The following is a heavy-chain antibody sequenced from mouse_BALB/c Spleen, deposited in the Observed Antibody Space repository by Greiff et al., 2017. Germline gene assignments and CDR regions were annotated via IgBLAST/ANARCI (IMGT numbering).Heavy chain of an antibody. CDR1: GFNFTDTY. D-gene: IGHD3-3*01. Sequence: EVQLQQSGAELVKPGASVKLSCTASGFNFTDTYMHWVKQRPEQGLEWIGRIDPANGNTKYDPKYQGKATITADTSSNTAYLQLSSLTSEDTAVYYCARSYLGQLRGDAMDYWGQGTPVTVSS. CDR3: ARSYLGQLRGDAMDY. V-gene: IGHV14-3*02. CDR2: IDPANGNT. J-gene: IGHJ4*01.